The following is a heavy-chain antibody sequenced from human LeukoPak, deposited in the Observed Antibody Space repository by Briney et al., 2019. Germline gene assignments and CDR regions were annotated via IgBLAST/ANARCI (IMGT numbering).Heavy chain of an antibody. J-gene: IGHJ4*02. D-gene: IGHD1-26*01. Sequence: SETLSLTCTVSGGSISSSSYYWGWIRQPPGKGLEWIGSIYYSGSTYYNPSLKSRVTISVDTSKNQFSLKLSSVTAADTAVYYCASSGSYHYFEYWGQGTLVTVSS. CDR1: GGSISSSSYY. CDR2: IYYSGST. CDR3: ASSGSYHYFEY. V-gene: IGHV4-39*07.